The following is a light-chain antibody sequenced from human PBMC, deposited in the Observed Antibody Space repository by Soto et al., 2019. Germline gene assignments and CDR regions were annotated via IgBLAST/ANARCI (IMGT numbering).Light chain of an antibody. V-gene: IGLV1-44*01. Sequence: QAVVTQPASASGTPGQRITISCSGSNSNIGSNNVNWYQQLPGTAPRVLIYNKRQRPSGVPDRFSGSKSGTSASLAISGLQAEDEADYYCASWDDTMNGGVFGGGTKVTVL. CDR1: NSNIGSNN. CDR3: ASWDDTMNGGV. CDR2: NKR. J-gene: IGLJ3*02.